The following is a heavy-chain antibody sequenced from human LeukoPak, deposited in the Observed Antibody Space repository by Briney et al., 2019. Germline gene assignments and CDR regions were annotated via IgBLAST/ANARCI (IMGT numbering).Heavy chain of an antibody. Sequence: SETLSLTCTVSGGSISSSSYYWGWIRQPPGKGLEWIGSIYYSGSTYYNPSLKSRVTISIDTSKNQFSLKLSSVTAADTAVFYCARANYGGNSVFDYWGQGTLVTVSS. J-gene: IGHJ4*02. CDR1: GGSISSSSYY. CDR3: ARANYGGNSVFDY. V-gene: IGHV4-39*01. CDR2: IYYSGST. D-gene: IGHD4-23*01.